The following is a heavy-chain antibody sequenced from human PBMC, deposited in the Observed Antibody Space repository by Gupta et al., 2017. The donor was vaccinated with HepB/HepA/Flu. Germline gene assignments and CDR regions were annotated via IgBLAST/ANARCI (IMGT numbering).Heavy chain of an antibody. Sequence: EVQLLESGGGLVQPGGSLRLSCAASGFTFSGNAMNWVRQAPGKGLEWVSGIGSDTKTHYTNSVRGRFTISRDNSKNILYLQMNSLRPEDTAVYYCTKDVFFWSAMDVWGKGTTVTVSS. CDR1: GFTFSGNA. D-gene: IGHD3-3*01. CDR2: IGSDTKT. CDR3: TKDVFFWSAMDV. J-gene: IGHJ6*03. V-gene: IGHV3-23*01.